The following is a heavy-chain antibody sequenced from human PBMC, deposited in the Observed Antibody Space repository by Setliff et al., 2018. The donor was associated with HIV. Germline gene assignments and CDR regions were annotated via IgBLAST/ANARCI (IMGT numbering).Heavy chain of an antibody. V-gene: IGHV4-59*08. D-gene: IGHD6-6*01. CDR1: GGSISSYY. Sequence: SETLSLTCTVSGGSISSYYWSWIRQPPGKGLEWIGYIYYSGSTNYNPSLKSRVTISVDTSKNQFSLKLSSVTAADTAVYYCARRSFGIAARPGWFDPWGQGTLVTVSS. CDR3: ARRSFGIAARPGWFDP. CDR2: IYYSGST. J-gene: IGHJ5*02.